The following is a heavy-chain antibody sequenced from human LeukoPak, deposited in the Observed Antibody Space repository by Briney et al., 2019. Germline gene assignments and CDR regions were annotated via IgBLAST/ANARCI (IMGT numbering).Heavy chain of an antibody. CDR3: ARVLMTPSTDYYYYYGMDV. J-gene: IGHJ6*02. V-gene: IGHV4-31*03. CDR2: IYYSGST. Sequence: SQTLSLTCTVSGGSISSGGYYWSWIRQHPGKGLEWIGYIYYSGSTYYNPSLKSRVTISVDTSKNQFSLKLSPVTAADTAVYYCARVLMTPSTDYYYYYGMDVWGQGTTVTVSS. D-gene: IGHD3-16*01. CDR1: GGSISSGGYY.